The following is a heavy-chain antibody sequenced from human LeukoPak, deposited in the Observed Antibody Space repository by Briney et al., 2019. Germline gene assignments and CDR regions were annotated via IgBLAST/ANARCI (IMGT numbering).Heavy chain of an antibody. CDR3: ARDDDLAVTYDY. V-gene: IGHV1-18*01. J-gene: IGHJ4*02. CDR2: ISAYNDNT. Sequence: ASVKVSCKASGYTFTSYGISWVRQAPGQGLEWMGWISAYNDNTNYAQKFQGRVTMTTDTSTSTAYMELGSLRSDDTAVYYCARDDDLAVTYDYWGQGTLVTVSS. D-gene: IGHD4-17*01. CDR1: GYTFTSYG.